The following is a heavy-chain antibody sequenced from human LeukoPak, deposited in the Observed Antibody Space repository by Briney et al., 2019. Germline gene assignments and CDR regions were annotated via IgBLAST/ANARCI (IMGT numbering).Heavy chain of an antibody. V-gene: IGHV1-3*01. CDR2: INAGNGNT. J-gene: IGHJ4*02. Sequence: ASVKVSCKASGYTFTSYAMHWVRQAPGQRLEWMGWINAGNGNTKYSQKFQGRVTITRDTSASTACMELSSLRSEDTAVYYCARGDRNDGDSIDYWGQGTLVTVSS. D-gene: IGHD1-1*01. CDR3: ARGDRNDGDSIDY. CDR1: GYTFTSYA.